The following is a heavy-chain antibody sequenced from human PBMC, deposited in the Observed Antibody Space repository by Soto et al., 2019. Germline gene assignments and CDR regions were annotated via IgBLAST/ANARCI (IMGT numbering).Heavy chain of an antibody. CDR3: AKSPRGEMATD. CDR2: INTYNGMT. D-gene: IGHD5-12*01. V-gene: IGHV1-18*01. J-gene: IGHJ4*02. Sequence: QVQLVQSGGEVKKPGASVTVSCKASGYTFINYNITWVRQAPGQGLEWMAWINTYNGMTDHAQRFQGRVTMTRDTSTSTAYMELRNLGSDDTAVYFCAKSPRGEMATDWGQGTLVTVSS. CDR1: GYTFINYN.